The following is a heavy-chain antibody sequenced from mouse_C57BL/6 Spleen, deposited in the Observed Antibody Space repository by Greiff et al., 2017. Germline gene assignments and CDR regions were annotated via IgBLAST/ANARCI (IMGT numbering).Heavy chain of an antibody. D-gene: IGHD3-3*01. Sequence: VQLQQSGPGLVQPSPSLSITCTVSGFSLTSYGVHWVRQSPGKGLEWLGVIWRGGSTDYNAAFISRLSISKDNSKSQVFFKMNSLQADDTAIYYCARGTGRVYYAMDYWGQGASVTVSS. J-gene: IGHJ4*01. CDR2: IWRGGST. CDR3: ARGTGRVYYAMDY. CDR1: GFSLTSYG. V-gene: IGHV2-2*01.